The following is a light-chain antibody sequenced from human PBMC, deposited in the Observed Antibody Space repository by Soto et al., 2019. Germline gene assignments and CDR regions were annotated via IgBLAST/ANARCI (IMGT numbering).Light chain of an antibody. J-gene: IGLJ1*01. Sequence: QSALTQPASVSGSPGQSITISCTGTSSDVGGYNYVSWYQQHPGKVTKLMMFDVNNRPSGVSNRFSGSKSGNTASLTISGLQAEDEADYFCCSYATGSVYVFGTGTKLTVL. CDR3: CSYATGSVYV. CDR2: DVN. V-gene: IGLV2-14*01. CDR1: SSDVGGYNY.